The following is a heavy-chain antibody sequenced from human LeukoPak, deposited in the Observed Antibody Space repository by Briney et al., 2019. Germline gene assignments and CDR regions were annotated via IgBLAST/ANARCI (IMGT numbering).Heavy chain of an antibody. CDR1: GGSFSGYY. V-gene: IGHV4-34*01. J-gene: IGHJ4*02. CDR2: INHSGST. D-gene: IGHD4-17*01. CDR3: ARAPTYGDYVKPFDY. Sequence: SETLSLTCAVYGGSFSGYYWSWIRQPPGKGLEWIGEINHSGSTNYNPSLKSRVTISVDTSKNQSSLKLSSVTAADTAVYYCARAPTYGDYVKPFDYWGQGTLVTVSS.